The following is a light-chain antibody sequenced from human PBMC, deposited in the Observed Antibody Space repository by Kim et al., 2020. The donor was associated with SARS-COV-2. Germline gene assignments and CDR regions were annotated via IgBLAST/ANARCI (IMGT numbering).Light chain of an antibody. CDR2: AAS. V-gene: IGKV1-8*01. Sequence: AIRITQSPSSLSASTGDRVTITCRASQGISSYLAWYQQKPGKAPKLLIYAASTLQSGVPSRFSGSGSGTDFTLTISCLQSEDFATYYCQQYYIYPRTFGQGTKVDI. J-gene: IGKJ1*01. CDR3: QQYYIYPRT. CDR1: QGISSY.